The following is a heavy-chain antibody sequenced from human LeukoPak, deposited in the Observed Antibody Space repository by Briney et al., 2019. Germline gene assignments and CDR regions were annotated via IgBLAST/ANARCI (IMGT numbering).Heavy chain of an antibody. J-gene: IGHJ6*02. CDR1: GYTFTSYF. CDR2: ISAYNGNA. Sequence: ASEKVSCKADGYTFTSYFISWVRQAPGQGLEWMGWISAYNGNANYAQKFMGRVTMTTDTATSTAYMELRSLRSDDTAVFYCARANYNSGMDVWGQGTTVTVSS. V-gene: IGHV1-18*01. CDR3: ARANYNSGMDV.